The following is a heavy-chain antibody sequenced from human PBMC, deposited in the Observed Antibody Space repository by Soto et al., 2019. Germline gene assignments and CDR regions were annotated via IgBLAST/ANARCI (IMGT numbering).Heavy chain of an antibody. V-gene: IGHV4-34*01. CDR3: ARVKIFGVVLSSYFDY. J-gene: IGHJ4*02. D-gene: IGHD3-3*01. CDR1: GRSFSGYY. CDR2: INHSGST. Sequence: SETLSLTCAVYGRSFSGYYWSWIRQPPGKGLEWIGEINHSGSTNYNPSLKSRVTISVDTSKNQFSLKLSSVTAADTAVYYCARVKIFGVVLSSYFDYWGQGTLVTVSS.